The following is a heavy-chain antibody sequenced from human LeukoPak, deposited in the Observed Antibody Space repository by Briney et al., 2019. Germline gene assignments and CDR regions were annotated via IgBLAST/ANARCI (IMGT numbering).Heavy chain of an antibody. Sequence: ASVKISCKASGYTFTGYYMHWVRQAPGQRLEWMGWINAGNGNTKYSQEFQDRVTITRDTSASTAYMELSSLRSEDMAVYYCARARYETRIWPKSRYDYYHYMDVWGKGTTVTVSS. CDR1: GYTFTGYY. V-gene: IGHV1-3*03. J-gene: IGHJ6*03. CDR3: ARARYETRIWPKSRYDYYHYMDV. CDR2: INAGNGNT. D-gene: IGHD3-3*01.